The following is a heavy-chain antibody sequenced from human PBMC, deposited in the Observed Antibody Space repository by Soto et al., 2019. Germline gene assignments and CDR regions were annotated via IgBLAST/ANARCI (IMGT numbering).Heavy chain of an antibody. CDR3: ARLIVVVVAANKLHWFDP. Sequence: PSETLSLTCTVSGGAIISYYCIFIRHAPGKGLEWIVYIYYSGSTNYNPSLKSRVTISVDTSKNQFSLKLSSVTAADTAVYYCARLIVVVVAANKLHWFDPWGQGTLVTVS. CDR2: IYYSGST. J-gene: IGHJ5*02. D-gene: IGHD2-15*01. CDR1: GGAIISYY. V-gene: IGHV4-59*01.